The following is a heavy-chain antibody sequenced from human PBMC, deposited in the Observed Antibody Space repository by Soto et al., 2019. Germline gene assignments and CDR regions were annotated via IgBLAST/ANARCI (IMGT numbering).Heavy chain of an antibody. CDR1: GGTFSSYT. CDR3: ARDRREGAGSYDY. Sequence: QVQLVQSGAEVKKPGSSVKVSCKASGGTFSSYTISWVRQAPGQGLEWMGRIIPILGIANYAQKFQGRVTITADKSTGTAYMELSRLRSEDTAVYYCARDRREGAGSYDYWGQGTLVTVSS. V-gene: IGHV1-69*08. J-gene: IGHJ4*02. CDR2: IIPILGIA. D-gene: IGHD3-10*01.